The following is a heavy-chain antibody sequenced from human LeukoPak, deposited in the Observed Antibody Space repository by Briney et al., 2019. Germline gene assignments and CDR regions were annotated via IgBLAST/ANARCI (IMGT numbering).Heavy chain of an antibody. Sequence: SETLSLTCTVSGGSISSYYWSWIRQPPGKGLEWIGYIYYSGSTNYNPSLKSRVTISVDTSKNQFPLKLSSVTAADTAVYYCARKGPRKWFDPWGQGTLVTVSS. CDR2: IYYSGST. CDR1: GGSISSYY. D-gene: IGHD1-14*01. J-gene: IGHJ5*02. CDR3: ARKGPRKWFDP. V-gene: IGHV4-59*01.